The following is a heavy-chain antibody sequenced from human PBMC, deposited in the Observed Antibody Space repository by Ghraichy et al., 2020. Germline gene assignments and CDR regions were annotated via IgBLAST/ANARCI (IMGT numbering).Heavy chain of an antibody. Sequence: SETLSLTCGVSGDSITSHHWWSWFRQAPEKGLEWIGEIYHSGSTNYNPSLKSRVAISVDRSMNHCSLSLSSATAPDTAVYFCATGSGLGPYAFDIWGQGTMVTVSS. J-gene: IGHJ3*02. V-gene: IGHV4-4*02. CDR3: ATGSGLGPYAFDI. D-gene: IGHD2-15*01. CDR1: GDSITSHHW. CDR2: IYHSGST.